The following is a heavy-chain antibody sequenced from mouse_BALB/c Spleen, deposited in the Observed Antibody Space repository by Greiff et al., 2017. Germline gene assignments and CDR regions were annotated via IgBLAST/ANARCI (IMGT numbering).Heavy chain of an antibody. D-gene: IGHD1-2*01. CDR1: GFNIKDYY. CDR2: IDPENGNT. J-gene: IGHJ2*01. V-gene: IGHV14-1*02. Sequence: EVQLQQSGAELVRPGALVKLSCKASGFNIKDYYMHWVKQRPEQGLEWIGWIDPENGNTIYDPKFQGKASITADTSSNTAYLQLSSLTSEDTAVYYCASPLTTATGEFDYWGQGTTLTVSS. CDR3: ASPLTTATGEFDY.